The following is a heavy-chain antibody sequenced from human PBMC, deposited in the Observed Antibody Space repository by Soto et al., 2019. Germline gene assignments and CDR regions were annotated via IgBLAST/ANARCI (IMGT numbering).Heavy chain of an antibody. CDR3: AKEGCSGGSCPVPHYYYYMDV. J-gene: IGHJ6*03. CDR2: ISGSGGST. Sequence: GGSLRLSCAASGFTFSSYAMSWVRQAPGKGLEWVSAISGSGGSTYYADSVKGRFTISRDNSKNTLYLQMNSLRAEDTAVYYCAKEGCSGGSCPVPHYYYYMDVWGKGTTVTVSS. D-gene: IGHD2-15*01. V-gene: IGHV3-23*01. CDR1: GFTFSSYA.